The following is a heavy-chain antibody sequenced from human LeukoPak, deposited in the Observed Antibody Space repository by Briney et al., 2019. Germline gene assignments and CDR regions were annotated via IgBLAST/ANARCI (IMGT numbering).Heavy chain of an antibody. V-gene: IGHV4-34*01. D-gene: IGHD6-13*01. CDR3: ARGPGTWYYY. CDR1: GGSFSGYY. Sequence: SETLSLTCAVYGGSFSGYYWSWIRQPPGKGLEWIGEINHSGSTNYNPSLKSRVTISIDTSKHQFSLKLSSVTAADTALYYCARGPGTWYYYWGQGTLVTVSS. CDR2: INHSGST. J-gene: IGHJ4*02.